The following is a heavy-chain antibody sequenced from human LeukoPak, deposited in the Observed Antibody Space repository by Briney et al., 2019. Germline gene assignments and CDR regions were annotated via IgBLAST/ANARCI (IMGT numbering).Heavy chain of an antibody. D-gene: IGHD3-3*01. Sequence: PGGSLRLSCQASGFSASNYEMNWVRQAPGKGLEWISYISESGSAIYYAESVKGRFTVFRDDAKNSLYLQMSSLRAEDTAVYYCAREETIVGVIVSSLDYWGQGTLVTVSS. J-gene: IGHJ4*02. V-gene: IGHV3-48*03. CDR2: ISESGSAI. CDR3: AREETIVGVIVSSLDY. CDR1: GFSASNYE.